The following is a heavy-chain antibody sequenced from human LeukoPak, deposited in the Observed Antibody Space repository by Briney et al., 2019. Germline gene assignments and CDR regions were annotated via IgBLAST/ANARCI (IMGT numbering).Heavy chain of an antibody. CDR1: GFTFSSYG. CDR2: IRYDGSNK. D-gene: IGHD2-2*01. Sequence: GGSLRLSCAASGFTFSSYGMHWVRQAPGKGLEWVAFIRYDGSNKYYADSVKGRFTISRDNSKNTLYLQMNSLRAEDTAVYYCANPDSSTSDAFDIWGQGTMVTVSS. V-gene: IGHV3-30*02. CDR3: ANPDSSTSDAFDI. J-gene: IGHJ3*02.